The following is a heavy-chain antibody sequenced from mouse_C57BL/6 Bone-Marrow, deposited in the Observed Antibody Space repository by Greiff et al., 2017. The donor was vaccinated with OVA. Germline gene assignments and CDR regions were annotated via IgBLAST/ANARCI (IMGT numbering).Heavy chain of an antibody. D-gene: IGHD1-1*01. J-gene: IGHJ2*01. CDR2: ISSGSSTI. CDR1: GFTFSDYG. Sequence: EVHLVESGGGLVKPGGSLKLSCAASGFTFSDYGMHWVRQAPEKGLEWVAYISSGSSTIYYADTVKGRFTISRDNAKNTLFLQMTSLRSEDTAMYYCARDYYYGSKDYFDYWGQGTTLTVSS. CDR3: ARDYYYGSKDYFDY. V-gene: IGHV5-17*01.